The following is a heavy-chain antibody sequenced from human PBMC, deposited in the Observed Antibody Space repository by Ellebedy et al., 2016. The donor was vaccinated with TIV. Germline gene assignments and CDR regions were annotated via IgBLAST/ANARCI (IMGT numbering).Heavy chain of an antibody. J-gene: IGHJ4*02. V-gene: IGHV4-38-2*02. CDR3: ARDRGSVTFDY. D-gene: IGHD1-26*01. CDR1: GYSISSGYY. Sequence: GSLRLSCTVSGYSISSGYYWGWIRQPPGKGLEWIGSIYHSGSTYYNPSLKSRVTISVDTSKNQLSLKLTSVTAADTAVYYCARDRGSVTFDYWGQGTLVTVSS. CDR2: IYHSGST.